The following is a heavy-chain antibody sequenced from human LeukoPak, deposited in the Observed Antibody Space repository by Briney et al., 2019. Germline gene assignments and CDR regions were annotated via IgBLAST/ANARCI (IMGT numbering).Heavy chain of an antibody. Sequence: GGSLRLSCAASGFTFSSYGMHWVRQAPGKGLEWVAFIRYDGSNKYYADSVKGRFTISRDNSKNMLYLQMNSLRAEDTAVYYCAKGSDFWSGYIDYWGQGTLVTVSS. CDR1: GFTFSSYG. J-gene: IGHJ4*02. CDR3: AKGSDFWSGYIDY. V-gene: IGHV3-30*02. D-gene: IGHD3-3*01. CDR2: IRYDGSNK.